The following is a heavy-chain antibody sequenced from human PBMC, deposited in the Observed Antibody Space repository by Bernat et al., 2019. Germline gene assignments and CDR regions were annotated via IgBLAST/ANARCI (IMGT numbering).Heavy chain of an antibody. Sequence: EVQLVESGGGLVQPGGSLRLSCAASGFTFSSYWMSWVRQAPGKGLEWVANIKQDGSEKYYVDSVKGRFTIARDKAKNSLYLQMNSLRAEDTAVYYCARATIAVAGTPPYYYYGMDVWGQGTTVTVSS. J-gene: IGHJ6*02. D-gene: IGHD6-19*01. V-gene: IGHV3-7*03. CDR1: GFTFSSYW. CDR3: ARATIAVAGTPPYYYYGMDV. CDR2: IKQDGSEK.